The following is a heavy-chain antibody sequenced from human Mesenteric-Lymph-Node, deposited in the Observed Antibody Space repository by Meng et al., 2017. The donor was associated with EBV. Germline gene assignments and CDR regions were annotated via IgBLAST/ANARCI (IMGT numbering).Heavy chain of an antibody. J-gene: IGHJ4*02. V-gene: IGHV4-39*07. Sequence: QLALQESGPGLVKPSETLSLTGIVSGGSISSRSYYWGWIRQSPGKGLEWIGNIYYSGSTYYNPSLRSRVTISVDTSKNQFSLKLNSVTAADTAVYYCARMGSGAWRYNTDYWGQGTLVTVFS. CDR2: IYYSGST. D-gene: IGHD3-10*01. CDR3: ARMGSGAWRYNTDY. CDR1: GGSISSRSYY.